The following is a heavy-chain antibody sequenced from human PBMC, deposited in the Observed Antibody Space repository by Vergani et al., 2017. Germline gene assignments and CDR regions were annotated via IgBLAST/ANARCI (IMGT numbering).Heavy chain of an antibody. Sequence: VQLLESGGGLVQPGGSLRLSCAASGFTFSSYGMHWVRQAPGKGLEWVAIISFDGSNKYYADSVKGRFSISRDNSKKALYLQMNSLRREDTAVYYCAKSWEPHYYYYMDVWGKGTTVTVSS. CDR3: AKSWEPHYYYYMDV. CDR1: GFTFSSYG. J-gene: IGHJ6*03. V-gene: IGHV3-30*18. CDR2: ISFDGSNK. D-gene: IGHD1-26*01.